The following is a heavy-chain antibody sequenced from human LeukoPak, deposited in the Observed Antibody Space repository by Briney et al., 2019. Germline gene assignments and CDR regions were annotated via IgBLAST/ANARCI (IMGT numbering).Heavy chain of an antibody. J-gene: IGHJ4*02. V-gene: IGHV3-11*04. Sequence: PGGSLRLSCAASGFTFSDYCMSWIRQAPGKGLEWVSYISSSGSTIYYADSVKGRFTISRDNAKNSLYLQMNSLRAEDTAVYYCARDRQWLVHMGVYYFDYWGQGTLVTVSS. D-gene: IGHD6-19*01. CDR2: ISSSGSTI. CDR3: ARDRQWLVHMGVYYFDY. CDR1: GFTFSDYC.